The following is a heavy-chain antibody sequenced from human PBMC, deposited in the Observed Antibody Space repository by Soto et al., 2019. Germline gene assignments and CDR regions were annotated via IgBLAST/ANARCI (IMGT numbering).Heavy chain of an antibody. V-gene: IGHV3-23*01. CDR3: AKDYVVVVAATGCFSPFDY. J-gene: IGHJ4*02. CDR1: GFTFSSYA. D-gene: IGHD2-15*01. CDR2: ISGSGGST. Sequence: EVQLLESGGGLVQPGGSLRLSCAASGFTFSSYAMSWVRQAPGKGLEWVSAISGSGGSTYYADSVKGRFTISRDNSKNTLDLQMNSLRAEDTAVYYCAKDYVVVVAATGCFSPFDYWGQGTLVTVSS.